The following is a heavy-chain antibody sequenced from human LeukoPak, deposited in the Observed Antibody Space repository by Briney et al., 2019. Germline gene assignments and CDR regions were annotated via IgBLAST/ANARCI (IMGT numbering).Heavy chain of an antibody. CDR3: IRDLGGRSGH. CDR2: SNEDGSTT. Sequence: GGSLRLSCAASGFTFSSNWMHWVRQAPGKGLVWVSRSNEDGSTTNYADSVKGRFTISRDNAKNTLYLQMNSLTAEDTAVYYCIRDLGGRSGHWGQGTLVTVSS. J-gene: IGHJ4*02. CDR1: GFTFSSNW. V-gene: IGHV3-74*01. D-gene: IGHD1-26*01.